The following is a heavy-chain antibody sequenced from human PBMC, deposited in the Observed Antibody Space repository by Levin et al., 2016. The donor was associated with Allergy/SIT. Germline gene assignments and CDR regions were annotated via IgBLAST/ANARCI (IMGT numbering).Heavy chain of an antibody. CDR2: ITFSGST. Sequence: GSLRLSCTVSGGSISSTSYYWGWVRQPPGKGLEWIGSITFSGSTYYNPSLRSRVTTSVDTSRNHFSLRLTSVTAADTAVYYCARRAGGNLPITYGYFDFWGRGTRVTVSS. CDR3: ARRAGGNLPITYGYFDF. V-gene: IGHV4-39*02. D-gene: IGHD4-23*01. J-gene: IGHJ2*01. CDR1: GGSISSTSYY.